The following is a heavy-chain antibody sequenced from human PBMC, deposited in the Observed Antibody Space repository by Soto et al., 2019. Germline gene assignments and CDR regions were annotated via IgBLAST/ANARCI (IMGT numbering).Heavy chain of an antibody. V-gene: IGHV5-10-1*01. J-gene: IGHJ6*02. CDR3: ARWAAPFAGMDV. D-gene: IGHD6-25*01. CDR1: GYSFTSYW. CDR2: IDPSDSYT. Sequence: GESLKISCKGSGYSFTSYWIIWVRQMPGKGLEWMGRIDPSDSYTNYSPSFQGHVTISADKSITTAYLQWSSLKASDTAMYYCARWAAPFAGMDVWGQGTTVTV.